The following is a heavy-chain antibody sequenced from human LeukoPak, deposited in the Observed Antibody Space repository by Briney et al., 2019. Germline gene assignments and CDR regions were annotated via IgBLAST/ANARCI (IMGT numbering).Heavy chain of an antibody. CDR1: GYTFTNYN. CDR3: ARAASVATDED. J-gene: IGHJ4*02. CDR2: MNPNSGNT. V-gene: IGHV1-8*01. Sequence: ASVKVSCKASGYTFTNYNIKWVRQATGQGLEWMGWMNPNSGNTGYAQKFQGRVTMTRNTSISTAYMELSTLRSEDTAVYYCARAASVATDEDWGQGTLVTVSS. D-gene: IGHD5-12*01.